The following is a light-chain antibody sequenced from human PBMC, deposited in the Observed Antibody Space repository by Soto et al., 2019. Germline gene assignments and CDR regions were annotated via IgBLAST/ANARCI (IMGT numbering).Light chain of an antibody. CDR2: DVY. CDR3: TSYTSSTPFYV. CDR1: RTAVNGYDY. J-gene: IGLJ1*01. Sequence: QSALTQTAPVSGSPRQSIAISCPGSRTAVNGYDYISWYQQHPGQAPQFIIYDVYNRPSGVSHRFSGSKSGDTASLTISGLQAEDEADYYCTSYTSSTPFYVFGTGTKVTVL. V-gene: IGLV2-14*03.